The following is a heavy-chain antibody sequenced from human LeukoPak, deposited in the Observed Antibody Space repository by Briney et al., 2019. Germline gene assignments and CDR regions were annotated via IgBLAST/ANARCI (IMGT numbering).Heavy chain of an antibody. CDR2: ISSSSSYI. CDR3: ARRGVPDFDY. CDR1: GFTFSSYN. J-gene: IGHJ4*02. Sequence: GGSLRLSCAASGFTFSSYNMNWVRQAPGKRLEWVSSISSSSSYIYYADSVKGRFTISRDNAKNSLYLQMNSLRAEDTAVYYCARRGVPDFDYWGQGTLVTVSS. V-gene: IGHV3-21*01.